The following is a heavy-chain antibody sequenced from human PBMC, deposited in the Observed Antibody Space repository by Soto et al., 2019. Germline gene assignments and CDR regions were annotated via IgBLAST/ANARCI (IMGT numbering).Heavy chain of an antibody. D-gene: IGHD7-27*01. Sequence: QVQLQESGPGLVKPSQTLFLTCTVSGGSISDVNYDWSWVRQSPDKVLEWIGHIYSGGSTYRNPSLNIRVTISIETSKNQFSLNLNSVTAADTAVYYCTRGPSGDKVDYGGQGTLVTVSS. V-gene: IGHV4-30-4*01. CDR2: IYSGGST. J-gene: IGHJ4*02. CDR1: GGSISDVNYD. CDR3: TRGPSGDKVDY.